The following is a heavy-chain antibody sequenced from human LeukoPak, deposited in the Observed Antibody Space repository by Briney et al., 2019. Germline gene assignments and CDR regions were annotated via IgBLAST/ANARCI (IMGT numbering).Heavy chain of an antibody. CDR3: ASDQGY. CDR2: IYYSGST. CDR1: GGSISTSNYY. V-gene: IGHV4-61*05. Sequence: SETLSLTCTVSGGSISTSNYYWGWIRQPPGKGLEWIGYIYYSGSTNYNPSLKSRVTISVDTSKNQFSLKLSSVTAADTAVYYCASDQGYWGQGTLVTVSS. D-gene: IGHD2-2*01. J-gene: IGHJ4*02.